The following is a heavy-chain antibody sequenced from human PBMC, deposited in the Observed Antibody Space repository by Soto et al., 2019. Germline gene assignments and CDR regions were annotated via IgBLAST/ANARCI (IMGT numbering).Heavy chain of an antibody. J-gene: IGHJ4*02. V-gene: IGHV1-69*12. CDR3: ARGLGGSYFPFDF. D-gene: IGHD1-26*01. CDR1: GGTFSHSA. Sequence: QVHLVQSGAEVKKPGSSVKVSCKTSGGTFSHSAINWLRQTPGQGLEWMGGLVPMFRTANYAPNLQGRVSITADESTSTVFMELSSLTFEDTAVYYCARGLGGSYFPFDFWGQGTLLTVSS. CDR2: LVPMFRTA.